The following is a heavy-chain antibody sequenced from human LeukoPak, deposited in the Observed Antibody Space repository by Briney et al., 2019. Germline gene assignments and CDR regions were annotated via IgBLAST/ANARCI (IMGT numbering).Heavy chain of an antibody. Sequence: SETLSLTCTVSGGSISSYYWSWIRQPPGKGLEWIGYLYYSGSTNYNPSLKSRVTISVDTSKNQFSLKLTSVTAADTAVYYCARAIAASNWFDPWGQGTLVTVSS. V-gene: IGHV4-59*01. CDR3: ARAIAASNWFDP. CDR1: GGSISSYY. J-gene: IGHJ5*02. CDR2: LYYSGST. D-gene: IGHD6-13*01.